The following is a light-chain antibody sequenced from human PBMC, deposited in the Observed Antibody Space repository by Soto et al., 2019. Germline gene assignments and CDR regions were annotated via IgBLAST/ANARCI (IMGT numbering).Light chain of an antibody. CDR1: STDVGGYTY. J-gene: IGLJ3*02. V-gene: IGLV2-14*03. Sequence: QSALTQPASVSGSPGQSITISCTGSSTDVGGYTYVSWYQQFPGKPPKRMIYEVSNRPSGVSNRFSGSKSGNTASLTIFGLQAEDEADYYCSSYTSGSTLVFGGGTKLTVL. CDR2: EVS. CDR3: SSYTSGSTLV.